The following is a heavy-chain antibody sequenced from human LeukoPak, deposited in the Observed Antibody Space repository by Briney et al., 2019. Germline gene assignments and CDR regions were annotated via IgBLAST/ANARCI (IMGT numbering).Heavy chain of an antibody. CDR3: ANGVVPAAIYYFDY. CDR2: ISGSGGST. J-gene: IGHJ4*02. CDR1: GGSISSYY. V-gene: IGHV3-23*01. D-gene: IGHD2-2*01. Sequence: TSETLSLTCTVSGGSISSYYWSWVRQAPGKGLEWVSAISGSGGSTYYADSVKGRFTISRDNSKNTLYLQMNSLRAEDTAVYYCANGVVPAAIYYFDYWGQGTLVTVSS.